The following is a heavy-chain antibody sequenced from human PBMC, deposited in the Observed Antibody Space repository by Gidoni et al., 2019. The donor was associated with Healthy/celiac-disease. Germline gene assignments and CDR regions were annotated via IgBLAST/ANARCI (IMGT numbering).Heavy chain of an antibody. V-gene: IGHV2-5*01. CDR3: AHTSEIFGVVVYFDY. J-gene: IGHJ4*02. CDR2: IYWNDDK. CDR1: GFSLSTSGVG. Sequence: QITLKESGPTLVKPTQTLTLTCTFSGFSLSTSGVGVGWIRQPPGKALEWLALIYWNDDKRYSPSLKSRLTITKDTSKNQVVLTMTNMDPVDTATYYCAHTSEIFGVVVYFDYWGQGTLVTVSS. D-gene: IGHD3-3*01.